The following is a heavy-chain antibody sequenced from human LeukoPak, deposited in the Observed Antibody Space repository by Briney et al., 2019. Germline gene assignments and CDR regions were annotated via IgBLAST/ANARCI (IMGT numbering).Heavy chain of an antibody. CDR3: ARDSIMGNGDSSWDY. CDR2: INVGNGNT. CDR1: GYTFTSYA. Sequence: GASVKVSCKSSGYTFTSYAMHWVRQAPGQRPEWMGWINVGNGNTKYSQKFQGRVTITRDTSANTAYMELSSLRSEDTAVYYCARDSIMGNGDSSWDYWGQGTLVTVSS. D-gene: IGHD4-17*01. V-gene: IGHV1-3*01. J-gene: IGHJ4*02.